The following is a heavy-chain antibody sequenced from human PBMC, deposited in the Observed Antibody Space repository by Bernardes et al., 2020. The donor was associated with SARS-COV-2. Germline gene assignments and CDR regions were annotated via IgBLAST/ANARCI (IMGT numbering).Heavy chain of an antibody. Sequence: SETLSLTCAVSGGSITSTNWWSWVRQPPGKGLEWIGETYHNGNSNYKSSLKSRVTISVNKSKNYFSLTLRSVTAADTAIYYCAKTTTYTVAGGMDVWGQGTTVTVSS. V-gene: IGHV4-4*02. J-gene: IGHJ6*02. CDR1: GGSITSTNW. CDR3: AKTTTYTVAGGMDV. D-gene: IGHD1-26*01. CDR2: TYHNGNS.